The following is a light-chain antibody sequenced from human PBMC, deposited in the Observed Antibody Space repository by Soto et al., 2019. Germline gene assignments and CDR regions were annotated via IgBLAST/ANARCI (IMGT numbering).Light chain of an antibody. CDR3: SSYTSSSTQV. J-gene: IGLJ2*01. CDR1: SSDVGGYNY. Sequence: QSALTQPASVSGSPGQSITISCTGTSSDVGGYNYVSWYQQHPGKVPKLMIYEVTNRPSGVSNRFSGSKSGNTASLTISGLQPEDEADYYCSSYTSSSTQVFGGGTKLTVL. CDR2: EVT. V-gene: IGLV2-14*01.